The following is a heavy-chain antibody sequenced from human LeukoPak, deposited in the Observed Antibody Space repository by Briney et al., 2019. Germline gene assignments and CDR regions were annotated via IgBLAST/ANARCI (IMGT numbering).Heavy chain of an antibody. J-gene: IGHJ4*02. Sequence: SETLSLTCAVYGGSFSGYYWSWLRQPPGKGLEWIGEINHSGSTNYNPSLKSRVTISVDTSKNQFSLKLSSVTAADTAVYYCAKARRVGRRFDYWGQGTLVTVSS. CDR3: AKARRVGRRFDY. CDR1: GGSFSGYY. D-gene: IGHD6-6*01. V-gene: IGHV4-34*01. CDR2: INHSGST.